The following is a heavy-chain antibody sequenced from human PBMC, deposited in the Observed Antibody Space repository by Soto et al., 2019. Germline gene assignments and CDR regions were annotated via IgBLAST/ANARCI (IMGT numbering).Heavy chain of an antibody. V-gene: IGHV1-8*01. Sequence: QVQLVQSGAEVKKPGASVKVSCKASGYTFTSYDINWVRQATGQGLEWMGWMNPNSGNTGYAQKFQGRVTMTRNTSIRTAYMELSSLRAEDTAVYYCARDRDYDSSGYDDAFDIWGQGTMVTVSS. CDR2: MNPNSGNT. D-gene: IGHD3-22*01. CDR3: ARDRDYDSSGYDDAFDI. CDR1: GYTFTSYD. J-gene: IGHJ3*02.